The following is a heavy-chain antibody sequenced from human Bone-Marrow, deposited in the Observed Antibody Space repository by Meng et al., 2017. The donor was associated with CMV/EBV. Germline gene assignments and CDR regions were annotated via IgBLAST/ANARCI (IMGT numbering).Heavy chain of an antibody. CDR3: AGVKITIFGVVIGHFDY. Sequence: GESLKISCAASGFTFSDYYMSWIRQAPGKGLEWVSYVSSSGSTIYYADSVKGRFTISRDNAKNSLYLQMNSLRAEDTAVYYCAGVKITIFGVVIGHFDYWGQGTLVTVSS. D-gene: IGHD3-3*01. CDR1: GFTFSDYY. V-gene: IGHV3-11*04. J-gene: IGHJ4*02. CDR2: VSSSGSTI.